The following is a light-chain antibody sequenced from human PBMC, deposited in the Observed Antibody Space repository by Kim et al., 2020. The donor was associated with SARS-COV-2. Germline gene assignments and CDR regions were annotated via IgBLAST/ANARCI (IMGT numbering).Light chain of an antibody. J-gene: IGLJ3*02. Sequence: VSPGQTDSITCSGDKLGDKYACWYQQEPGQSPVLVIYQDSKRPSGIPERFSGSNSGNTATLTISGTQAMDEADYYCQAWDSSTGVFGGGTQLTVL. CDR2: QDS. V-gene: IGLV3-1*01. CDR1: KLGDKY. CDR3: QAWDSSTGV.